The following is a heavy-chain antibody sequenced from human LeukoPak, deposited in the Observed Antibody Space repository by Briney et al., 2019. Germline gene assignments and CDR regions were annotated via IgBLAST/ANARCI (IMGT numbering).Heavy chain of an antibody. D-gene: IGHD3-22*01. V-gene: IGHV5-51*01. J-gene: IGHJ4*02. CDR3: ARGEYYYDSSGYWQFDY. CDR2: IYPGDSDT. CDR1: GYSFTSYW. Sequence: GESLKISCKGSGYSFTSYWIGWLRQMPGKGLEWRGIIYPGDSDTRYSPSFQGQVTISADKSISTAYLQWSSLKASDTAMYYCARGEYYYDSSGYWQFDYWGQGTLVTVSS.